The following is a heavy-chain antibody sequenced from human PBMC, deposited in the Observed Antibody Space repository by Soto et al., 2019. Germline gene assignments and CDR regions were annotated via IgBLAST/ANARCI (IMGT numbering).Heavy chain of an antibody. Sequence: QVQLVQSGAEMKKPGSSVKVSCQSSVCTFNTYAMNWVRQAPGQGPEWMGDISPMFGAANYAPKFQGRVTIIADESTGTSYMQLSSFTSANTALYFCAREVQVHTPAFVYWGQGTLVTVSS. CDR2: ISPMFGAA. CDR3: AREVQVHTPAFVY. CDR1: VCTFNTYA. J-gene: IGHJ4*02. D-gene: IGHD3-10*01. V-gene: IGHV1-69*19.